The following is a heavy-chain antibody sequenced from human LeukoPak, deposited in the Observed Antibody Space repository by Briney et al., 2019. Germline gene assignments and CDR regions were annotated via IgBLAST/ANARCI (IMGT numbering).Heavy chain of an antibody. CDR2: ISWNSGSI. CDR3: AKDIHRLRFGEGLYYFDY. V-gene: IGHV3-9*01. CDR1: GFTFDDYA. D-gene: IGHD3-10*01. Sequence: SGRSLRLSCAASGFTFDDYAMHWVRQAPGKGLEWVSGISWNSGSIGYADSVKGRFTISRDNAKNSLYLQMNSLRAEDTALYYCAKDIHRLRFGEGLYYFDYWGQGTLVTVSS. J-gene: IGHJ4*02.